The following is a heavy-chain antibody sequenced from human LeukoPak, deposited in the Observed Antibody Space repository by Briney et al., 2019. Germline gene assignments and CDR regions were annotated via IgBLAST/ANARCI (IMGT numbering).Heavy chain of an antibody. J-gene: IGHJ4*02. Sequence: PGRSLRLSCAASGFTFSSYGMHWVRQAPGKGLEWVAVIWYDGSNKYYADSVKGRFTISRDNSKNTLYLQMNSLRAEDTAVYYCARDKSYGDSEDYWGQGTLVTVSS. CDR3: ARDKSYGDSEDY. CDR1: GFTFSSYG. D-gene: IGHD4-17*01. CDR2: IWYDGSNK. V-gene: IGHV3-33*01.